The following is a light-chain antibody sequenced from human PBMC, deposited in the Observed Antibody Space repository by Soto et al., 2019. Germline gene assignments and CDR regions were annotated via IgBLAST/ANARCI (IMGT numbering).Light chain of an antibody. V-gene: IGLV3-21*04. J-gene: IGLJ2*01. CDR1: NIGSKS. CDR3: QVWDSSSDREV. CDR2: YDS. Sequence: SYELTQPPSVSVAPGKTARITCGGNNIGSKSVHWYPQKPGQAPVLVIYYDSDRPSGIPERFSGSNSGNTATLTISRVEAGDEADYYCQVWDSSSDREVFGGGNKVTVL.